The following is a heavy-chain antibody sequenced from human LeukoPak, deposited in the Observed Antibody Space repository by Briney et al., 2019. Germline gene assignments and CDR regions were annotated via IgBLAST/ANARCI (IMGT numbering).Heavy chain of an antibody. Sequence: GGSLRLSCTASGFTFGDYAMSWFRQAPGKGLEWVGFIRSKAYGCTTEYAASVKGRFTISRDDSKSIAYLQMNSLKTEDTAVYYCTREGIVLGYMDVWGKGTTVTVSS. V-gene: IGHV3-49*03. CDR1: GFTFGDYA. CDR2: IRSKAYGCTT. J-gene: IGHJ6*03. CDR3: TREGIVLGYMDV. D-gene: IGHD2-15*01.